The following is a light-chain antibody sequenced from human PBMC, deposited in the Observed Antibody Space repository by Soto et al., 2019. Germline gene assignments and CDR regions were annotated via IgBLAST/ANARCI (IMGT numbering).Light chain of an antibody. CDR1: SSNIGKNA. CDR3: AAWDDSLNGPV. J-gene: IGLJ3*02. CDR2: YDD. Sequence: QSVLTQPPSVSGAPRQRVTISCSGTSSNIGKNAVNWYQQFPGKAPKLLIYYDDLLPSGVSDRLSGSKSGTSASLAISGLQSEDEADYYCAAWDDSLNGPVFGGGTKLTVL. V-gene: IGLV1-36*01.